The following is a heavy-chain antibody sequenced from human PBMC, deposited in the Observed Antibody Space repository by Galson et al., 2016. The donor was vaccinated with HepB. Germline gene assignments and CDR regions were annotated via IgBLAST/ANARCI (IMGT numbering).Heavy chain of an antibody. Sequence: LSLTCVVYGGSFSGYYWSWIRQPPGKGLEWIGEIHDSGSTNYNPSLKSRVTISGDTSKNQFSLKLTSVTAADTAVYYCARDSAGSFDLWGRGTLVTVSS. CDR2: IHDSGST. J-gene: IGHJ2*01. CDR1: GGSFSGYY. CDR3: ARDSAGSFDL. V-gene: IGHV4-34*01. D-gene: IGHD3-10*01.